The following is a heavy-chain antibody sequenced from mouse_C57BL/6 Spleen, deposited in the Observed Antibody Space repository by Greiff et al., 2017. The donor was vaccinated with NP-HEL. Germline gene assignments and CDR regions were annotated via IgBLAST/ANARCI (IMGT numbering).Heavy chain of an antibody. J-gene: IGHJ2*01. V-gene: IGHV1-64*01. CDR3: ARNYYGSSLDYFDY. Sequence: QVQLHQPWADLLNPGASVKLSCKASGYTFTSYWMHWVKQRPGQGLEWIGMIHPNSGSTNYNEKFKSKATLTVDKSSSTAYMQLSSLTSEDSAVYYCARNYYGSSLDYFDYWGQGTTLTVSS. CDR2: IHPNSGST. D-gene: IGHD1-1*01. CDR1: GYTFTSYW.